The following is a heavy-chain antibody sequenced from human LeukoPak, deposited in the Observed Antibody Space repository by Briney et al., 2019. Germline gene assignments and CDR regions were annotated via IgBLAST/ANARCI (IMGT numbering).Heavy chain of an antibody. Sequence: GRSLRLSCAASGFTFSLYALHWVRQAPGKGLEWVAVISFDGGNKYYTESVKGRFTISRDNSENTLYLQMNSLRADDTAVYYCARGGLEPVDNWGQGTLVTVSS. CDR2: ISFDGGNK. CDR3: ARGGLEPVDN. V-gene: IGHV3-30-3*01. D-gene: IGHD1-1*01. J-gene: IGHJ4*02. CDR1: GFTFSLYA.